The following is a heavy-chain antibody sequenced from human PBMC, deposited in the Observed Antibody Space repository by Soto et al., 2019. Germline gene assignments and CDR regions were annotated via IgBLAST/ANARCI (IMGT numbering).Heavy chain of an antibody. CDR3: AGPPGIAVAGTVQTLGDWFGP. CDR2: IWYDGSNK. CDR1: GFTFSSYG. J-gene: IGHJ5*02. V-gene: IGHV3-33*08. D-gene: IGHD6-19*01. Sequence: PGGPQRLSSTASGFTFSSYGMHWVRQAQGKGLEWVAVIWYDGSNKYYADSVKGRFTISRDNSKNTLYLQMNSLRAEDTAVYYCAGPPGIAVAGTVQTLGDWFGPWGQGTLVTDPS.